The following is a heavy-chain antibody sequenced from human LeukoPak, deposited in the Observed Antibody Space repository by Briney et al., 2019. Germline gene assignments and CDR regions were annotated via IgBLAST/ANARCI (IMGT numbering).Heavy chain of an antibody. D-gene: IGHD3-10*01. J-gene: IGHJ3*02. CDR1: GFTFSSYS. V-gene: IGHV3-48*01. CDR3: ARFLWGYVTTLGAFDI. CDR2: ISSSSSTI. Sequence: GGSLRLSCAASGFTFSSYSMNWVRQAPGKGLEWVSYISSSSSTIYYADSVKGRFTISRDNAKNSLYLQMNSLRAEDTAVYYCARFLWGYVTTLGAFDIWGQGTMVTVSS.